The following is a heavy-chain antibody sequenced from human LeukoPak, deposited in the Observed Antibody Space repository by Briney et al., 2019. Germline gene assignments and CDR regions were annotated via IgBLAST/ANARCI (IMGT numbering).Heavy chain of an antibody. CDR1: GFIFSSDS. CDR2: ISSTGAYI. Sequence: GGSLRLSCATSGFIFSSDSMIWVRQAPGKGLEWVSSISSTGAYIYYADSLKGRFTISRDNAKNSLYLQMNSLRADDTAVYYCARGLAAAGTRGPYWGQGTLVTVSS. D-gene: IGHD6-13*01. V-gene: IGHV3-21*01. CDR3: ARGLAAAGTRGPY. J-gene: IGHJ4*02.